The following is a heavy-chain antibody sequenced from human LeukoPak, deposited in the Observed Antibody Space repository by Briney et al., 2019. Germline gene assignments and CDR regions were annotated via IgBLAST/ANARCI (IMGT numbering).Heavy chain of an antibody. V-gene: IGHV4-38-2*01. J-gene: IGHJ6*03. CDR1: GHSISSGYY. CDR3: ARHRGDNSNPRYYFYYMDV. CDR2: VYHRGST. D-gene: IGHD4-11*01. Sequence: SETLSLTCSVSGHSISSGYYWGWIRQPPGKGLEWIGTVYHRGSTYYNPSLKSRVTMSGDTAKNHFSLKLSSVIAADAAVYYCARHRGDNSNPRYYFYYMDVWGKGTTVTVSS.